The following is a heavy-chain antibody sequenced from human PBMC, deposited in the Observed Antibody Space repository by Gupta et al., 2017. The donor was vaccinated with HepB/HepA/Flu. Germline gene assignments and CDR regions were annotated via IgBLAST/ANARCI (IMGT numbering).Heavy chain of an antibody. D-gene: IGHD3-22*01. CDR3: ARDWSMMDSYSDH. J-gene: IGHJ4*02. CDR1: GFTFSNKG. Sequence: QVQLVESGGGVVQPGRSLRLSCAASGFTFSNKGMHWVRQAPGKGLEWVAVIGYDGSEKYYADSVKGRFTISRDNSKNTLYRQMNSLRAEDTALEYWARDWSMMDSYSDHWGQGTRVTVSS. CDR2: IGYDGSEK. V-gene: IGHV3-33*01.